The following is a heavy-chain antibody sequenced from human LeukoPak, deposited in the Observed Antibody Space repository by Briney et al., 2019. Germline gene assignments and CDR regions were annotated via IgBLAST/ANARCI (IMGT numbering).Heavy chain of an antibody. CDR2: IYHSGST. Sequence: PSETLSLTCTVSGGSISSYYWSWIRQPPGKGLEWIGYIYHSGSTYYNPSLESRVTISVDRSKNQFSLKLSSVTAADTAVYYCATPFSGLRFLEWLSLDYWGQGTLVTVSS. J-gene: IGHJ4*02. D-gene: IGHD3-3*01. V-gene: IGHV4-59*04. CDR1: GGSISSYY. CDR3: ATPFSGLRFLEWLSLDY.